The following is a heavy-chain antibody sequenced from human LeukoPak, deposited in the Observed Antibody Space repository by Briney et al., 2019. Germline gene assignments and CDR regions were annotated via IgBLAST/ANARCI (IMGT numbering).Heavy chain of an antibody. CDR1: GFTFSTYS. J-gene: IGHJ5*02. CDR3: VRGGFSLDR. Sequence: GGSLRLSCAASGFTFSTYSMSWVRQAPGKGLEWVSFISSNSRYIYYADSMRGRFTISRDNAKNSLYLQMNSLKPEDTAVYYCVRGGFSLDRWGQGTLVTVSS. D-gene: IGHD3-10*01. CDR2: ISSNSRYI. V-gene: IGHV3-21*06.